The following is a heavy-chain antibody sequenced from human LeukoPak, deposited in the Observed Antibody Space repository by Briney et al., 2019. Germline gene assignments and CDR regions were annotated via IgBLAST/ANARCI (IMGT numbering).Heavy chain of an antibody. J-gene: IGHJ6*03. CDR2: IYTSGST. CDR3: ARASVGGYCSSTSCRMGYYYYYMDV. D-gene: IGHD2-2*01. CDR1: GGSISSGSYY. Sequence: SETLSLTRTVSGGSISSGSYYWSWIRQPAGKGLEWIGRIYTSGSTNYNPSLKSRVTISVDTSKNQFSLKLSSVTAADTAVYYCARASVGGYCSSTSCRMGYYYYYMDVWGKGTTVTVSS. V-gene: IGHV4-61*02.